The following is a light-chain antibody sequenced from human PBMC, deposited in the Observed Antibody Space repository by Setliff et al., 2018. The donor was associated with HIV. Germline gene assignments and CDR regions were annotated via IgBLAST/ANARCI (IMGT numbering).Light chain of an antibody. CDR2: DVS. CDR3: TSYTSSSTLYV. J-gene: IGLJ1*01. CDR1: SSDIGGYIY. Sequence: QSALTQPASVSGSPGQSITISCTGTSSDIGGYIYVSWYQQHPGKAPKLMIYDVSNRPSGVSNRFSGSKSGNTASLTISGLQPEDEADYYRTSYTSSSTLYVFGAGTKVTVL. V-gene: IGLV2-14*03.